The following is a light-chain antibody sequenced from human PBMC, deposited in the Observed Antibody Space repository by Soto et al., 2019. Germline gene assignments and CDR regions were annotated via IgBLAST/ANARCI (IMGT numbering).Light chain of an antibody. CDR1: SSDVGGYNY. CDR2: DVS. J-gene: IGLJ2*01. CDR3: SSYTSSSTLRV. V-gene: IGLV2-14*01. Sequence: QSALTQPASVSGSPGQSITISCTGTSSDVGGYNYVSWYQQHPGKAPKLMIYDVSNRPSGVSNRFSGSKSGNTASLTISALQAEDEADYYCSSYTSSSTLRVFGGGTKLNVL.